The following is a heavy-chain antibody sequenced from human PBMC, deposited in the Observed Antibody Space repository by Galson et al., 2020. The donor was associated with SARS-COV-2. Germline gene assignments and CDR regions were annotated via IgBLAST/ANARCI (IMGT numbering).Heavy chain of an antibody. J-gene: IGHJ5*02. Sequence: GESLKISCAASGFTFSNYWMHWVRQAPGKGLVWVSRINNDGSSTSYADSVKGRFTISRDNAKNTLYLQMNSLRAEDTAVYYCARVPPSRNAHLGEPEGPWGQGTLVTVSS. D-gene: IGHD3-16*01. CDR3: ARVPPSRNAHLGEPEGP. V-gene: IGHV3-74*01. CDR2: INNDGSST. CDR1: GFTFSNYW.